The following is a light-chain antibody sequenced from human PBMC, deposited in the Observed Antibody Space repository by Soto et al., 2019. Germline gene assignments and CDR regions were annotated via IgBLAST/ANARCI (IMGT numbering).Light chain of an antibody. CDR3: MQALRAPPT. CDR1: QSVLGTNGHNY. Sequence: DIVMTQSPLSLPVTPGESASISCRSSQSVLGTNGHNYLDWYLQKPGQSPQXMIYLGSNRASGVPDRFSGSGSGTDCTLKISRVEAEDVGVYHCMQALRAPPTLCQWTKVDIK. CDR2: LGS. V-gene: IGKV2-28*01. J-gene: IGKJ1*01.